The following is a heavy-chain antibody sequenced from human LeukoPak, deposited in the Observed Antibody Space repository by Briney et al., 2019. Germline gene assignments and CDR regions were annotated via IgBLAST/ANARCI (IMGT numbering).Heavy chain of an antibody. Sequence: SVKVSCKSSGGTFSSYAIIWVRQAPGQGLEWMGGIIPIFGTANYAQKFQGRVTITADESTSTAYMELSSLRSEDTAVYYCARAGSVAGNFDYWGQGTLVTVSS. CDR3: ARAGSVAGNFDY. V-gene: IGHV1-69*01. CDR1: GGTFSSYA. J-gene: IGHJ4*02. CDR2: IIPIFGTA. D-gene: IGHD6-19*01.